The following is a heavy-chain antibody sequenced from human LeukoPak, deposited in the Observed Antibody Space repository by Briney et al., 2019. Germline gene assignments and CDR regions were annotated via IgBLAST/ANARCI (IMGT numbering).Heavy chain of an antibody. CDR2: IIEKGNA. CDR3: ARGYYPPRWYFDL. D-gene: IGHD3-10*01. CDR1: GGSFSSYS. Sequence: PSETLSLTCALYGGSFSSYSWSWTWIRQTPEKGLEWIGEIIEKGNANYNPSLKSRVTIDLDPSKNQFPLKLTSMTAADTAMYYCARGYYPPRWYFDLWGRGTLVTVSS. V-gene: IGHV4-34*01. J-gene: IGHJ2*01.